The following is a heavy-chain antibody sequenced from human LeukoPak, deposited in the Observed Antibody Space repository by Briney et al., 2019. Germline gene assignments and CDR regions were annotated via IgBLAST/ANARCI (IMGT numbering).Heavy chain of an antibody. CDR2: INHSGST. D-gene: IGHD2-2*01. V-gene: IGHV4-34*01. Sequence: SETLSLTCAVYGGSFSGYYWSWIRQPPGKGLEWFGEINHSGSTNYNPSLKSRVTISVDTSKNQFSLKLSSVTAADTAVYYCAREYCSSTSCYGWFDPWGQGTLVTVSS. CDR1: GGSFSGYY. J-gene: IGHJ5*02. CDR3: AREYCSSTSCYGWFDP.